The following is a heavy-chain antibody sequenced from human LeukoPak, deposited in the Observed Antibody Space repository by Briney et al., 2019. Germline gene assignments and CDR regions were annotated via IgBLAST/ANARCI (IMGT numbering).Heavy chain of an antibody. J-gene: IGHJ4*02. Sequence: PSETLSLTCTVSGGSVSSGSYYWSWIRQPPGKGLEWIGYIYYSGSTNYNPSLKSRVTISVDTSKNQFSLKLSSVTAAVTAVYYCARDGWGYDSSGLDYWGQGTLVTVSS. V-gene: IGHV4-61*01. D-gene: IGHD3-22*01. CDR1: GGSVSSGSYY. CDR2: IYYSGST. CDR3: ARDGWGYDSSGLDY.